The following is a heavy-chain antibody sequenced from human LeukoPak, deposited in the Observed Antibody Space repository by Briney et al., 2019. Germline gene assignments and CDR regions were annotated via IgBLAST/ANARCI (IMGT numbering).Heavy chain of an antibody. Sequence: PGVSLRLSCAASGFTFSSYSMNWVRQAPGKGPEWVSSVSSSSSYIYYADSVKGRFTISRDNAKNSLYLQMNSLRAEDTAVYYCARDLEDSSGWYVGDYWGQGTLVTVSS. CDR1: GFTFSSYS. CDR3: ARDLEDSSGWYVGDY. D-gene: IGHD6-19*01. V-gene: IGHV3-21*01. CDR2: VSSSSSYI. J-gene: IGHJ4*02.